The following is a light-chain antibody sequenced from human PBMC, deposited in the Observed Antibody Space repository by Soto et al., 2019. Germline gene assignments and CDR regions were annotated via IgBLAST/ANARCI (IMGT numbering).Light chain of an antibody. V-gene: IGKV1-5*01. CDR3: LQYSSHSWT. J-gene: IGKJ1*01. CDR1: RSISDW. Sequence: DIQMTQSPSSLSPSVGDRVTITCRASRSISDWLAWYQHKPGKAPELLIFDASNLKSGDSSGFSGSGSGTEFNLTISRLQPDDVATYYCLQYSSHSWTFGQGTKVEIK. CDR2: DAS.